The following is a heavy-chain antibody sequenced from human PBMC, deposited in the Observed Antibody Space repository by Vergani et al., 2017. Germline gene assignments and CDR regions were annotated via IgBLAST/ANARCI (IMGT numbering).Heavy chain of an antibody. CDR2: IYPADSDT. CDR3: ARHTTYTDS. J-gene: IGHJ4*02. CDR1: GFTFNSYA. V-gene: IGHV5-51*01. Sequence: QLLESGGGLIQPGGSLRLSCAASGFTFNSYAMTWVRQAPGKGLEWMGIIYPADSDTRYSPSFQGQVTISADKSISTAFLQWDSLKASDTALYYCARHTTYTDSWGQGTLVTVSS. D-gene: IGHD1-1*01.